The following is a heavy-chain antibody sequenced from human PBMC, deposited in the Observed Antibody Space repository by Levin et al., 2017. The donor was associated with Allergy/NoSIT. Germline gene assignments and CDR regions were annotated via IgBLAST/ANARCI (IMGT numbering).Heavy chain of an antibody. V-gene: IGHV4-34*01. J-gene: IGHJ4*02. CDR3: ASGGYCSSTSCYIPTGGSYRGYSKHRPFDY. Sequence: PSETLSLTCAVYGGSFSGYYWSWIRQPPGKGLEWIGEINHSGSTNYNPSLKSRVTISVDTSKNQFSLKLSSVTAADTAVYYCASGGYCSSTSCYIPTGGSYRGYSKHRPFDYWGQGTLVTVSS. D-gene: IGHD2-2*02. CDR2: INHSGST. CDR1: GGSFSGYY.